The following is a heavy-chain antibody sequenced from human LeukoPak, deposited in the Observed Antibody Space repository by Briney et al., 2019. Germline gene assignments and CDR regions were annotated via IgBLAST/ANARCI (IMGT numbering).Heavy chain of an antibody. CDR1: GFTFSSYA. D-gene: IGHD3-22*01. V-gene: IGHV3-23*01. CDR2: ISGSGGST. Sequence: GGSLRLSCAASGFTFSSYAMSWVRQAPGKGLEWVSAISGSGGSTYYADSVMGRFTISRDNSKNTLYLQMNSLRAEDTAVYYCAKPRHYDSRGEHYWGQGTLVTVSS. J-gene: IGHJ4*02. CDR3: AKPRHYDSRGEHY.